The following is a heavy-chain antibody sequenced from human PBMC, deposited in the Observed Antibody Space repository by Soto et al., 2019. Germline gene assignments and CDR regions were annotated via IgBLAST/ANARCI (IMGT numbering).Heavy chain of an antibody. CDR3: ARVNFGSDFEI. Sequence: ASVKVSCKTSGYTFDNYGISWVRQAPGQGLEWVGWINPKNGNTNYAQYVEGRVSMTTDTSTTTAYMELRSLTSDDTAVYYCARVNFGSDFEIWGLGTLVTVSS. V-gene: IGHV1-18*01. CDR2: INPKNGNT. D-gene: IGHD3-10*01. CDR1: GYTFDNYG. J-gene: IGHJ3*02.